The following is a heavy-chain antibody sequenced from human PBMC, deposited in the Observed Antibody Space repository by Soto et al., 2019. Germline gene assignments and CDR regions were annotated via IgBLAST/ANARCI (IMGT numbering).Heavy chain of an antibody. CDR3: AKDWTFDY. V-gene: IGHV3-23*01. CDR2: ISGSGGST. D-gene: IGHD3-3*01. CDR1: GFTFSSYA. Sequence: EVQLLESGGGLVQPGGSLRLSCVVSGFTFSSYAMSWVRQTPGKGLEWVSAISGSGGSTYYADSVNGRFTISRDNSKNTLYLQMNSLRAEDTAVYFCAKDWTFDYWGQGTQVTVSS. J-gene: IGHJ4*02.